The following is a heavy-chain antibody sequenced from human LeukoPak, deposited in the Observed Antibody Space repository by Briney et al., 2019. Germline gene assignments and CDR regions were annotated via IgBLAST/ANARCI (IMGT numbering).Heavy chain of an antibody. Sequence: GGSLRLSCAASGFTFSSYAMSWVRQAPEKGLEWVSAISGSGGSTYYADSVKGRFTISRDNSKNTLYLQMNSLRAEDTAVYYCAKGISSYGEPNWFDPWGQGTLVTVSS. CDR2: ISGSGGST. D-gene: IGHD4-17*01. CDR3: AKGISSYGEPNWFDP. CDR1: GFTFSSYA. J-gene: IGHJ5*02. V-gene: IGHV3-23*01.